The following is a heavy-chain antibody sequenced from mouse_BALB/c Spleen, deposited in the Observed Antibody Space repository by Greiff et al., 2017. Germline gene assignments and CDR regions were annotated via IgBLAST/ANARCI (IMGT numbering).Heavy chain of an antibody. Sequence: LQQSGPELVKPGALVKISCKASGYTFTSYVINWVTKRPGQGLEWIGWIYPGDVSTKYNEKFKGKATLTADKSSSTAYMQLSSLTSENSAVYYCAGTTAPMTMDYWGQGTSVTVSS. CDR2: IYPGDVST. V-gene: IGHV1S33*01. D-gene: IGHD1-1*02. CDR1: GYTFTSYV. CDR3: AGTTAPMTMDY. J-gene: IGHJ4*01.